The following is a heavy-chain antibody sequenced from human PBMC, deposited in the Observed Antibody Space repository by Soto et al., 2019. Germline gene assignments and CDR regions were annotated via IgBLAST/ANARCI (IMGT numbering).Heavy chain of an antibody. J-gene: IGHJ1*01. V-gene: IGHV3-30*18. CDR1: GFTFSSYG. CDR2: MSYDGSNK. D-gene: IGHD2-2*03. CDR3: AKDGFPQSPFQH. Sequence: QVQLVESGGGVVQPGRSLRLSCAASGFTFSSYGMHWVRQAPGKGLEWVAVMSYDGSNKYYADSVKGRFTISRDISKNTLYLQMDSLQPDDTAIYYCAKDGFPQSPFQHWGQGTLVTVSS.